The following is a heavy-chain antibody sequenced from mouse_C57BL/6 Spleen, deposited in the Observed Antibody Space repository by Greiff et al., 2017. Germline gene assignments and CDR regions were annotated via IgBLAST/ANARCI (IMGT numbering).Heavy chain of an antibody. CDR3: TLGTDGAWLAY. J-gene: IGHJ3*01. CDR2: ISNKANNHAT. D-gene: IGHD2-14*01. CDR1: GFTFSGSW. V-gene: IGHV6-6*01. Sequence: EVQLVESGGGLVKPGGSMKLSCAASGFTFSGSWMAWVRQSPEKGLEWVAEISNKANNHATSYAVSVRGRFTISRDDCQSSVHLQRNSVRAEDSGINYCTLGTDGAWLAYWGQGTLVTVSA.